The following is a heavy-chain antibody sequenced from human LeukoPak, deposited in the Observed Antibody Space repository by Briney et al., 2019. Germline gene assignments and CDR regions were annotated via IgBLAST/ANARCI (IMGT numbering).Heavy chain of an antibody. Sequence: SETLSLTCAVYGGSFIGYYGSGIRQPPGKGLEWIGEINHSGSTNYNPSLKSRVTISVDTSKNQFSLKLSSVTAADTAVYYCARVTRGGGGGGNDDYYYIDVWGKGTTVTVSS. CDR1: GGSFIGYY. CDR2: INHSGST. J-gene: IGHJ6*03. D-gene: IGHD4-23*01. CDR3: ARVTRGGGGGGNDDYYYIDV. V-gene: IGHV4-34*01.